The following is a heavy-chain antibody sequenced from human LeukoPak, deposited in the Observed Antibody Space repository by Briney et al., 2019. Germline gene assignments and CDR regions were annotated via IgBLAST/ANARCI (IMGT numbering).Heavy chain of an antibody. V-gene: IGHV1-2*02. J-gene: IGHJ3*02. Sequence: VASVKVSCKASGYTFTGYYMHWVRQAPGQGLEWMGWINPNSGGTNYAQKFQGRVTMTRDTSISTAYMELSRLRSDDTAVYYCARAARRELLNAFDIWGQGTMVTVSS. CDR1: GYTFTGYY. D-gene: IGHD1-26*01. CDR3: ARAARRELLNAFDI. CDR2: INPNSGGT.